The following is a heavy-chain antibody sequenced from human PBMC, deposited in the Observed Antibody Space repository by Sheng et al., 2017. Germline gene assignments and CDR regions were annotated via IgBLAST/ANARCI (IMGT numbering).Heavy chain of an antibody. J-gene: IGHJ6*02. V-gene: IGHV3-30*18. CDR1: GLTFSSYG. CDR3: AKDLARWASGYYYGMDV. Sequence: QVQLVESGGGVVQAGRSLRLSCAVSGLTFSSYGMHWVRQAPGKGLEWVAVISYDGSNKYYADSVKGRFTISRDNSKNTLYLQMNSLRAEDTAVYYCAKDLARWASGYYYGMDVWGQGTTVTVSS. CDR2: ISYDGSNK. D-gene: IGHD1-26*01.